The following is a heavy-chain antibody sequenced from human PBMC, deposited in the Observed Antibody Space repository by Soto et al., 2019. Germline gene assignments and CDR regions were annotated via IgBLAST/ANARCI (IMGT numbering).Heavy chain of an antibody. Sequence: GESLKISCKGSGYSFTSYWISWVRQMPGKGLEWMGSIDPSDSYTNYSPSFQGHVTISADKSISTAYLQWSSLKASDTAMYYCARHGYYDSSGYYRDNWFDPWGQGTLVTVSS. V-gene: IGHV5-10-1*01. CDR2: IDPSDSYT. CDR3: ARHGYYDSSGYYRDNWFDP. J-gene: IGHJ5*02. D-gene: IGHD3-22*01. CDR1: GYSFTSYW.